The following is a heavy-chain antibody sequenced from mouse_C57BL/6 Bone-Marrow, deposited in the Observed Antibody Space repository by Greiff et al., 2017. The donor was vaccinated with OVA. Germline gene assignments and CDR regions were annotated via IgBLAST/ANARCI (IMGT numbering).Heavy chain of an antibody. Sequence: EVMLVESGGGLVKPGGSLKLSCAASGFTFSSYAMSWVRQTPEKRLEWVATISDGGSYTYYPDNVKGRFTISRDNAKNNLYLQMSHLKSEDTAMYYCARADWEGDYYAMDYWGQGTSVTVSS. J-gene: IGHJ4*01. V-gene: IGHV5-4*03. CDR1: GFTFSSYA. CDR2: ISDGGSYT. D-gene: IGHD4-1*01. CDR3: ARADWEGDYYAMDY.